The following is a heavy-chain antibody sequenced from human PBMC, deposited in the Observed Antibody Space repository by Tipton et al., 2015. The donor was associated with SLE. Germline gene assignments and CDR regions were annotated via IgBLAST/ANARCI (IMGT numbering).Heavy chain of an antibody. V-gene: IGHV4-59*12. D-gene: IGHD2-15*01. Sequence: TLSLTCTVSGASMSSFHWNWIRQPPGKGLEWIGYICCGGTTHYNPSLKSRVTMSVDTSKNQFSLRLNSVTAADTAVYYCARSSGDSLYYFNYWGQGTLVSVSS. J-gene: IGHJ4*02. CDR2: ICCGGTT. CDR1: GASMSSFH. CDR3: ARSSGDSLYYFNY.